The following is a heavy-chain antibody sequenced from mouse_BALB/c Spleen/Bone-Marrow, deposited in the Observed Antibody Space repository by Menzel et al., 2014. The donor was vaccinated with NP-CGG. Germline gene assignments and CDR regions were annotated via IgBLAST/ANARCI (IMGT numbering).Heavy chain of an antibody. Sequence: EVQGVESGGGLVQPGGSLKLSCAASGFDFSRYWMSWVRQAPGKGLEWIGEINPDSSTINYTPSLKDKFIISRDNAKNTLYLQMSKVRAEDTALNYCARPVYRYDPPAYWGQGTTLTVSS. V-gene: IGHV4-1*02. J-gene: IGHJ2*01. CDR3: ARPVYRYDPPAY. CDR1: GFDFSRYW. D-gene: IGHD2-14*01. CDR2: INPDSSTI.